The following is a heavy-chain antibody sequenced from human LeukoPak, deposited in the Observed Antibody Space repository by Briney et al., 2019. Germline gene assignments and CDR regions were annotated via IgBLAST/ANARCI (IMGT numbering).Heavy chain of an antibody. V-gene: IGHV3-48*04. D-gene: IGHD3-10*01. Sequence: GGSLRLSCAASGFTFSSYSMNWVRQAPGKGLEWVSYISSSSSTIYYADSVKGRFTPSRDNAKNSLFLQMNSLRAEDSAVYYCARDMYYGSGTPMQYGMDVWGPGTTVTVSS. CDR2: ISSSSSTI. CDR3: ARDMYYGSGTPMQYGMDV. CDR1: GFTFSSYS. J-gene: IGHJ6*02.